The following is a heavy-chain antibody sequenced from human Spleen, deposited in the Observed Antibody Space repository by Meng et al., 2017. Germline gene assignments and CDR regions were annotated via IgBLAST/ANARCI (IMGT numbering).Heavy chain of an antibody. CDR3: ARDIQRIGSYFYFDY. D-gene: IGHD3-22*01. J-gene: IGHJ4*02. V-gene: IGHV3-66*01. Sequence: EVQLVESGGGLVQPGGSLRLSCAVSGFTVSDNYMTWVRQTPGTGLEWVSVIYTGGNTYYTDSVKGRFTISRDNSKNTLYLQMNNLRPEDTGVYYCARDIQRIGSYFYFDYWGQGTLVTVSS. CDR1: GFTVSDNY. CDR2: IYTGGNT.